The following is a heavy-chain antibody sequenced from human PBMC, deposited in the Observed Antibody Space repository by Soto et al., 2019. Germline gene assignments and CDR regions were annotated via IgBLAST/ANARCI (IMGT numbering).Heavy chain of an antibody. CDR3: VSVCFPDIVVVVAATDAFDI. J-gene: IGHJ3*02. Sequence: QLQLQESGPGLVKPSETLSLTCTVSGGSISSSSYYWGWIRQPPGKGMEWIGSIYYSGRTYYNPSLKRRVTISVDTSQNQFSLKLSSVTAADTAVYYCVSVCFPDIVVVVAATDAFDIWGQGTMVTVSS. CDR2: IYYSGRT. D-gene: IGHD2-15*01. CDR1: GGSISSSSYY. V-gene: IGHV4-39*01.